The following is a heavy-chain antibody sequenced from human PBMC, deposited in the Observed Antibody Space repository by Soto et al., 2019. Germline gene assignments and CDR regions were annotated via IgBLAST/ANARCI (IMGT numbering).Heavy chain of an antibody. Sequence: SETLSLTCTVSGGSISSYYWSWIRQPPGKGLEWIGYIYYSGSTYYNPSLKSRVTISVDTSKNQFSLKLSSVTAADTAVYYCARDLGYGVDYWGQGTLVTVSS. CDR1: GGSISSYY. V-gene: IGHV4-59*01. CDR2: IYYSGST. D-gene: IGHD4-17*01. J-gene: IGHJ4*02. CDR3: ARDLGYGVDY.